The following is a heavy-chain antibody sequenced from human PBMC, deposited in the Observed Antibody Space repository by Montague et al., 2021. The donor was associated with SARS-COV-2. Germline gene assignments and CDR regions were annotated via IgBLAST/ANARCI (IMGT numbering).Heavy chain of an antibody. Sequence: SETLSLTCTVSGGSISRYYWSWIRQPPGKGLEWIGYIDYSGSTKYNPSLKSQVTISVDTSKNQFSLKLNSVTAADTAVYYCARELGYDSSGYYAYFDYWGQGTLVTVSS. V-gene: IGHV4-59*13. CDR3: ARELGYDSSGYYAYFDY. J-gene: IGHJ4*02. CDR1: GGSISRYY. D-gene: IGHD3-22*01. CDR2: IDYSGST.